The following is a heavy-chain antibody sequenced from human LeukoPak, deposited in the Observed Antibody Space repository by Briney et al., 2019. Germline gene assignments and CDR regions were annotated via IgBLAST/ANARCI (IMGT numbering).Heavy chain of an antibody. CDR1: GFTFSSYA. Sequence: GSLRLSCAASGFTFSSYAMHWVRQAPGKGLEYVSAISSNGGSTYYANSVKGRFTISRDNSKNTLSLQMGSLRAEDMAVYYCARDGSAVAAPGYYGMDVWGQGTTVTVSS. D-gene: IGHD6-19*01. CDR2: ISSNGGST. J-gene: IGHJ6*02. CDR3: ARDGSAVAAPGYYGMDV. V-gene: IGHV3-64*01.